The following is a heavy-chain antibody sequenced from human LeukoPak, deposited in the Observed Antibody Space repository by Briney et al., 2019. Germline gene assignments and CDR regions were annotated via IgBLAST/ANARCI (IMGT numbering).Heavy chain of an antibody. CDR2: ISGSGGST. CDR3: AKDRRKQWLVQEDDY. D-gene: IGHD6-19*01. CDR1: GFTFGSYA. J-gene: IGHJ4*02. Sequence: GGSLRLSCAASGFTFGSYAMSWVRQAPGKGLEWVSAISGSGGSTYYADSVKGRFTISRDNSKNTLYLQMNSLRAEDTAVYYCAKDRRKQWLVQEDDYWGQGTLVTVSS. V-gene: IGHV3-23*01.